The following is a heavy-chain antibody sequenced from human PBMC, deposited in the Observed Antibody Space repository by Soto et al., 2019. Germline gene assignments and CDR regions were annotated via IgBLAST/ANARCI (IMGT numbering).Heavy chain of an antibody. V-gene: IGHV3-53*01. CDR3: ARQAARNYIDS. Sequence: PGGSLRLSCAASGFTVSSNYMSWVRQAPGKGLEWVSVIYSDGSTYYADSVRGRFTISRDNAENSVYLQMDSLRADDTAVYYCARQAARNYIDSWGQGNSVTVSS. J-gene: IGHJ4*02. CDR2: IYSDGST. D-gene: IGHD6-6*01. CDR1: GFTVSSNY.